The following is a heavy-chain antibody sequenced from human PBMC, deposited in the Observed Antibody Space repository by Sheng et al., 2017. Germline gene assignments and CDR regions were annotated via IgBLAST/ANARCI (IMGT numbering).Heavy chain of an antibody. J-gene: IGHJ5*02. V-gene: IGHV3-48*03. Sequence: EVQLVESGGGLVQPGGSLRLSCAASGFSFRDYEMNWVRLAPGKGPEWVSYITTSGNMKDYAVSVKGRFTISRDDSKNSLYLQMDSLRGEDTAVYYCAREGAIGVAAAGYLDPWGQGTLVTVSS. CDR1: GFSFRDYE. CDR3: AREGAIGVAAAGYLDP. D-gene: IGHD6-13*01. CDR2: ITTSGNMK.